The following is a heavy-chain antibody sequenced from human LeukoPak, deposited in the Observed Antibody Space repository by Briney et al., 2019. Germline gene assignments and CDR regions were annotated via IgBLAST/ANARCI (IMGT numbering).Heavy chain of an antibody. CDR1: GFTFSGLW. J-gene: IGHJ3*02. D-gene: IGHD5-12*01. CDR2: IKQDGSEK. CDR3: ARVWVGGYDYDAFDI. Sequence: GGSLRLSSAASGFTFSGLWMSWVRQAPGQGLGSVANIKQDGSEKYYVASVKGRFTISRDNAKNSLYLQMNSLRAEDTAVYYCARVWVGGYDYDAFDIWGQGTMVTVSS. V-gene: IGHV3-7*01.